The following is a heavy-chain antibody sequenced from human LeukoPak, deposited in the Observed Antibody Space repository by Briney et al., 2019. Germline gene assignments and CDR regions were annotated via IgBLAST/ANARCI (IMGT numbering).Heavy chain of an antibody. CDR2: IYYSGST. CDR1: GGSISSGGFY. J-gene: IGHJ6*03. CDR3: ARGLYTGGYPYYYYYMDV. V-gene: IGHV4-31*03. D-gene: IGHD5-12*01. Sequence: SETLPLTCTVSGGSISSGGFYWRWIRQHPGKGLEWIGYIYYSGSTYYNPSLKSRVTISVDTSKNQFSLKLSSVTAADTAVYYCARGLYTGGYPYYYYYMDVWGKGTTVTVSS.